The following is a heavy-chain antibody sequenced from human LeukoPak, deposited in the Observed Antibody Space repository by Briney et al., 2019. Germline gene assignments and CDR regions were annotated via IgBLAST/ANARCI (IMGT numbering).Heavy chain of an antibody. J-gene: IGHJ4*02. V-gene: IGHV4-34*01. CDR1: GGSFSGYY. CDR2: INHSGGT. CDR3: ARGKNGYSRFDY. Sequence: SETLSLTCAVYGGSFSGYYWSWIRQPPGKGLEWIGEINHSGGTNYNPSLKSRVTISVDTSKNQFSLKLSSVTAADTAVYYCARGKNGYSRFDYWGQGTLVTVSS. D-gene: IGHD5-24*01.